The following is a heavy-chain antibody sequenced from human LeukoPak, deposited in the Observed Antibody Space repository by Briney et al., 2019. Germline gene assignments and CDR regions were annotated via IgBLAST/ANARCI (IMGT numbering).Heavy chain of an antibody. D-gene: IGHD2-15*01. V-gene: IGHV3-23*01. CDR2: ISGSGGST. J-gene: IGHJ4*02. CDR3: ARDLGYCSGGSCYSVGVFDY. CDR1: GFTFSSYA. Sequence: GGSLRLSCAASGFTFSSYAMSWVRQAPGKGLEWVSAISGSGGSTYYADSVKGRFTISRDNSKNTLYLQMNSLRAEDTAVYYCARDLGYCSGGSCYSVGVFDYWGQGTLVTVSS.